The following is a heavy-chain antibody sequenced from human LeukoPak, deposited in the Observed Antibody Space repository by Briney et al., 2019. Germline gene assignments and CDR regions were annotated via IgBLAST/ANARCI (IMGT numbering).Heavy chain of an antibody. Sequence: GGTLRLSCAASGFTFSSYGMSWVRQAPGKGLEWVGRIKSKTDGGTTDYAAPVKGRFTISRDDSKNTLYLQMNSLKTEDTAVYYCTTDPEVATNFDYWGQGTLVTVSS. V-gene: IGHV3-15*01. CDR3: TTDPEVATNFDY. CDR2: IKSKTDGGTT. J-gene: IGHJ4*02. CDR1: GFTFSSYG. D-gene: IGHD5-24*01.